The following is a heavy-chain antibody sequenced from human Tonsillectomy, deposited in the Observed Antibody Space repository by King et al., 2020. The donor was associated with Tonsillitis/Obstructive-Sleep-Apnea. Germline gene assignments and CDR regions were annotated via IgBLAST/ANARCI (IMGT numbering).Heavy chain of an antibody. Sequence: VQLVESGGGLIQPGGSLRLSCAASGFTVSSNYMNWVRQAPGKGLEWVSVIYSGGSTYYADSVKGRLTISRDNSKNTPYLQMNSLRAEDTAVYYCARDEGVYYMDVWGMGTTVTVSS. CDR1: GFTVSSNY. CDR3: ARDEGVYYMDV. V-gene: IGHV3-53*01. J-gene: IGHJ6*03. CDR2: IYSGGST.